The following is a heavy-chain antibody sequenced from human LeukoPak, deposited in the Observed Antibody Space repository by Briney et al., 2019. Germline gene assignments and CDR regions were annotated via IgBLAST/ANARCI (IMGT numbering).Heavy chain of an antibody. CDR3: ARGRGYCSGGSCSLRYFDY. J-gene: IGHJ4*02. CDR1: GGSFSGYY. Sequence: SETLSLTCAVYGGSFSGYYWSWIRQPPGKGLEWIGEINHSGSTNYNPSLKSRVTISVDTSKNQFSLKLSSVTAADTAVYYCARGRGYCSGGSCSLRYFDYWGQGTLVTVSS. D-gene: IGHD2-15*01. V-gene: IGHV4-34*01. CDR2: INHSGST.